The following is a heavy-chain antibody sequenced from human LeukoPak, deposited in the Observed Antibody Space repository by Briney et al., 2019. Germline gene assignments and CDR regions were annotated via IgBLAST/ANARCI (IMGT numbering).Heavy chain of an antibody. V-gene: IGHV4-30-2*01. J-gene: IGHJ5*02. CDR2: IYHSGST. CDR3: ARGRYYYGSGSYEILLWFDP. CDR1: GGSISSGGYS. D-gene: IGHD3-10*01. Sequence: PSETLSLTCAVSGGSISSGGYSWGWIRQPPGKGLEWIGYIYHSGSTYYNPSLKSRVTISVDRSKTQFSLKLSSVTAADTAVYYCARGRYYYGSGSYEILLWFDPWGQGTLVTVSS.